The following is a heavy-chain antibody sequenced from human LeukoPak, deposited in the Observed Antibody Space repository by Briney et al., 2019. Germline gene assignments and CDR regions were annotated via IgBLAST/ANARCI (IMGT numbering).Heavy chain of an antibody. D-gene: IGHD3-10*01. CDR2: IKEDGSEK. Sequence: GGSLRLSCAASGTTFSLYWMSWVLQAPGKGLEWVATIKEDGSEKYYVDSVKGRFTISRDNAKNSLYLEMNSLRAEDTAVYHCARLAPYYGSGIIWGQGTMVTVSS. V-gene: IGHV3-7*01. CDR1: GTTFSLYW. J-gene: IGHJ3*02. CDR3: ARLAPYYGSGII.